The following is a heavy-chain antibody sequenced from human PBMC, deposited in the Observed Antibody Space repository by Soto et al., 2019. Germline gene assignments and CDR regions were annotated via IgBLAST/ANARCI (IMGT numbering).Heavy chain of an antibody. V-gene: IGHV1-69*06. D-gene: IGHD3-3*01. J-gene: IGHJ4*02. CDR3: AIGGGILRFLVQRYYFDY. Sequence: SVKVSCKASGGTFSSYAISWVRQAPGQGLEWMGGIIPIFGTANYAQKFQGRVTITADKSPRTAYMELSSLRSEDTAVYYCAIGGGILRFLVQRYYFDYWGQGTLVTVSS. CDR2: IIPIFGTA. CDR1: GGTFSSYA.